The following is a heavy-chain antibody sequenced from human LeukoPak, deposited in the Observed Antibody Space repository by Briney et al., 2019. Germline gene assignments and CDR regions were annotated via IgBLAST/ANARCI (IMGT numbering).Heavy chain of an antibody. D-gene: IGHD1-26*01. CDR2: ISSSSYI. CDR1: GFTFSSYS. V-gene: IGHV3-21*01. J-gene: IGHJ5*02. Sequence: GGSLRLSCAASGFTFSSYSMNWVRQAPGKGLEWVSSISSSSYIYYSDSVKGRFTISRDNAKNSLYLQMNSMRAEDTAIYYCARDLNNGSYHWFDPWGQGTLVTVSS. CDR3: ARDLNNGSYHWFDP.